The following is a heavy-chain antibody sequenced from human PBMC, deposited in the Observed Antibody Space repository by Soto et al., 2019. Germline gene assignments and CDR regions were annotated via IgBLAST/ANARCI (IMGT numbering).Heavy chain of an antibody. J-gene: IGHJ4*02. CDR2: IRSKGHSETT. CDR3: ARDFFTLYRISAFDY. Sequence: PGGSLRLSCTASGFNFGDYAMGWVRQAPGKGLEWVAYIRSKGHSETTEYAASVKGRVTISRDFSENIAYLKMGSLKAEDTAVYYCARDFFTLYRISAFDYWGQGALVTVSS. D-gene: IGHD3-3*02. V-gene: IGHV3-49*04. CDR1: GFNFGDYA.